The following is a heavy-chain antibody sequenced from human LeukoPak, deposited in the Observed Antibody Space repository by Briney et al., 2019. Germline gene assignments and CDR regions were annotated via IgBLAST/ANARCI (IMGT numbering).Heavy chain of an antibody. V-gene: IGHV1-2*02. D-gene: IGHD5-18*01. CDR3: AREALSLDTAMVLYFDY. J-gene: IGHJ4*02. Sequence: ASVKVSCKASGYTFTGYYMHWVRQAPGQGLEWMGWINPNSGGTNYAQKFQSRVTMTRDTSISTAYMELSRLRSDDTAVYYCAREALSLDTAMVLYFDYWGQGTLVAVSS. CDR1: GYTFTGYY. CDR2: INPNSGGT.